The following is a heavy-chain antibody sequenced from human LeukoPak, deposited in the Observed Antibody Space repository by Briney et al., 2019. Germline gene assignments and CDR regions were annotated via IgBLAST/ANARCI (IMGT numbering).Heavy chain of an antibody. CDR3: ARGPDGRGSYFDY. J-gene: IGHJ4*02. CDR2: IYHSGST. D-gene: IGHD5-24*01. V-gene: IGHV4-38-2*02. Sequence: SETLSLTCTVSGGSISSYYWSWIRQPPGKGLEWIGSIYHSGSTYYNPSLKSRVTISVDTSKNQFSLKLSSVTAADTAVYYCARGPDGRGSYFDYWGQGTLVTVSS. CDR1: GGSISSYY.